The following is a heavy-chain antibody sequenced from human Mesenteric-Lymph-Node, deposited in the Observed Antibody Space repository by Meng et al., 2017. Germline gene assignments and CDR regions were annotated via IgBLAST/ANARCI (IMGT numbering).Heavy chain of an antibody. J-gene: IGHJ4*02. Sequence: GESLKISCTASGFTFSSYYMNWVRQAPGEGLEWVANRQQDGSETRYVDSVKGRFTISRDNGNNSLFLQMNSLRAEDTAVYYCARPRKILAWTGFDSWGQGTLVTVSS. CDR3: ARPRKILAWTGFDS. CDR2: RQQDGSET. D-gene: IGHD5-12*01. V-gene: IGHV3-7*01. CDR1: GFTFSSYY.